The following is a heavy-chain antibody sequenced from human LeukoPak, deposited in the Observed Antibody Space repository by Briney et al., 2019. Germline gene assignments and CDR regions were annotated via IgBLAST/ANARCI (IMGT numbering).Heavy chain of an antibody. Sequence: PGGSLRLSCAASGFTFSSYAMSWVRQVPGKGLEWVSAISGSGGSTYYADSVKGRFTISRDNSKNTLYLQMNSLRAEDTAVHYCAKSGIPIYYYYMDVWGKGTTVTVSS. J-gene: IGHJ6*03. V-gene: IGHV3-23*01. D-gene: IGHD6-13*01. CDR3: AKSGIPIYYYYMDV. CDR2: ISGSGGST. CDR1: GFTFSSYA.